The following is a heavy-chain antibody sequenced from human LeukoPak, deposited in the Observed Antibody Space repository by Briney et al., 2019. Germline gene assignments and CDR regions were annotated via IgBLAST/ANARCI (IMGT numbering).Heavy chain of an antibody. CDR3: ARDISADYYDSSGYYY. V-gene: IGHV3-74*01. CDR1: GFTFSNAW. Sequence: GGSLRLSCAASGFTFSNAWMHWVRQAPGKGLVWVSRINSDGSSTSYADSVKGRFTISRDNAKNTLYLQMNSLRAEDTAVYYCARDISADYYDSSGYYYWGQGTLVTVSS. J-gene: IGHJ4*02. D-gene: IGHD3-22*01. CDR2: INSDGSST.